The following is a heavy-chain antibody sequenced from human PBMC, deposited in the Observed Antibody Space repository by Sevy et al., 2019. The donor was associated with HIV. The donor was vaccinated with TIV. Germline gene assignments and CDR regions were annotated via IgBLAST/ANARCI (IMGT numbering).Heavy chain of an antibody. CDR1: GFTFSSYW. D-gene: IGHD3-3*01. J-gene: IGHJ6*02. CDR2: IKQDGSEK. CDR3: ARDFPNTYYDFWSGYYDV. Sequence: GGSLRLSCAASGFTFSSYWMSWVRQAPGKGLEWVANIKQDGSEKYYVDSVKGRFTISRGNAKNSLYLQMNSLRAEDTAVYYCARDFPNTYYDFWSGYYDVWGQGTMVTVSS. V-gene: IGHV3-7*01.